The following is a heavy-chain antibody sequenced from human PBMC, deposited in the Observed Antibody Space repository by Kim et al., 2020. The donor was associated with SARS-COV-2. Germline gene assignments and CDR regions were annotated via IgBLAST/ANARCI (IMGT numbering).Heavy chain of an antibody. D-gene: IGHD3-10*01. Sequence: GGSLRLSCAASGFTFSSYSMNWVRQAPGKGLEWVSYISSSSSTIYYADSVKGRFTISRDNAKNSLYLQMNSLRDEDTAVYYCARDSRKIRGSGSYYKAYFDYWGQGTLVTVSS. V-gene: IGHV3-48*02. CDR2: ISSSSSTI. CDR3: ARDSRKIRGSGSYYKAYFDY. CDR1: GFTFSSYS. J-gene: IGHJ4*02.